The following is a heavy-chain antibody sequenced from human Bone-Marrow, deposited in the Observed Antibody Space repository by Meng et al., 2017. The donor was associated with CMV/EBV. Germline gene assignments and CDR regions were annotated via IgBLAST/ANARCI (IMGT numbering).Heavy chain of an antibody. D-gene: IGHD6-13*01. J-gene: IGHJ4*02. V-gene: IGHV1-69*06. CDR1: GGTFSSYA. CDR2: IIPIFGTA. Sequence: KISCKASGGTFSSYAISWVRQAPGQGLEWMGGIIPIFGTANYAQKFQGRVTITADKSTSTAYMELSSLRSEDTAVYYCARGASGQLGYWGQGTLVTVSS. CDR3: ARGASGQLGY.